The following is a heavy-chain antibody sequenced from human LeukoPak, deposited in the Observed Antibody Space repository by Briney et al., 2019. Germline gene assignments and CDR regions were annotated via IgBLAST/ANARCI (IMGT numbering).Heavy chain of an antibody. D-gene: IGHD1-26*01. CDR2: IYYSGST. Sequence: SETLSLTCTVSGGSISSYYWSWIRQPPGKGLEWIGYIYYSGSTNYNPSLKSRVTISVDTSKNQFSLKLSSVTAADTAVYYCARDGVGASFASYMDVWGKGTTVTVSS. J-gene: IGHJ6*03. CDR1: GGSISSYY. V-gene: IGHV4-59*01. CDR3: ARDGVGASFASYMDV.